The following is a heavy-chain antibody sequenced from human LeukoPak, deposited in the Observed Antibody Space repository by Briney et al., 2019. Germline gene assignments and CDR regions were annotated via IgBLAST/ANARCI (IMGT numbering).Heavy chain of an antibody. CDR3: AKGVEWELLPSSFDY. J-gene: IGHJ4*02. Sequence: GRSLGLSCAASGFTFDDYAMHWVRQAPGKGLEWVSGISWNSGSIGYADSVKGRFTISRDNAKNSLYLQMNSLRAEDTALYYCAKGVEWELLPSSFDYWGQGTLVTVSS. CDR2: ISWNSGSI. D-gene: IGHD1-26*01. V-gene: IGHV3-9*01. CDR1: GFTFDDYA.